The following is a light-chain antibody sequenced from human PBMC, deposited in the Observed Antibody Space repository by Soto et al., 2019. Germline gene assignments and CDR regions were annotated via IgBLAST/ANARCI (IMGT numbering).Light chain of an antibody. CDR3: QQYGRSPWT. CDR1: QRVSSSC. Sequence: EIVVTQSPGTLSLSPGERATLSCRASQRVSSSCLAWYQQKPGQAPRLLIYGASSRATGIPDRFSGSGSGTDFTLAISRLEPEDFAVYYCQQYGRSPWTFGQGTKLEIK. V-gene: IGKV3-20*01. CDR2: GAS. J-gene: IGKJ1*01.